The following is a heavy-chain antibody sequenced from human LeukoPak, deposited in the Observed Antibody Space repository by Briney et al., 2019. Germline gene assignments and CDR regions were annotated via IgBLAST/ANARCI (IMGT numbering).Heavy chain of an antibody. CDR2: ISSSSSYI. CDR1: GFTFSSYS. Sequence: GGSLRLSCAASGFTFSSYSMNWVRQAPGKGLEWVSPISSSSSYIYYADSVKGRFTISRDNAKNSLYLQMNSLRAEDTAVYYCASDSSGWYYFDYWGQGTLVTVSS. CDR3: ASDSSGWYYFDY. J-gene: IGHJ4*02. V-gene: IGHV3-21*01. D-gene: IGHD6-19*01.